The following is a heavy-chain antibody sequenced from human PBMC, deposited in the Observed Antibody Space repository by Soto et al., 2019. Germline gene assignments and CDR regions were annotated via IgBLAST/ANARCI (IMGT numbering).Heavy chain of an antibody. V-gene: IGHV1-69*04. Sequence: SVKVSCKASGGTFSSYTISWVRQAPGQGLEWMGRIIPILGIANYAQKFQGRVTITADKSTSTAYMELSSLRSEDTAVYYCARDRRITMVRGVINYYYYMDVWGKGTTVTVSS. CDR1: GGTFSSYT. J-gene: IGHJ6*03. D-gene: IGHD3-10*01. CDR3: ARDRRITMVRGVINYYYYMDV. CDR2: IIPILGIA.